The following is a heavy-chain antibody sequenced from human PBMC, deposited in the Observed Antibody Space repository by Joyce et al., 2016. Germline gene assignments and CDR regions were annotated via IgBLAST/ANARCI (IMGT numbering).Heavy chain of an antibody. Sequence: QVQLVQSGAEVKKPGASVKVSCKASGYTFTIYYMHWVRQAPGQGLEWMGISNPRGGSTTYAQKFQGRVTMTRDTSTSTVYMELSSLRSEDTAVYYCARDPYYNFWSGPYYYGMDVWGQGTTVTVSS. V-gene: IGHV1-46*01. CDR2: SNPRGGST. D-gene: IGHD3-3*01. CDR3: ARDPYYNFWSGPYYYGMDV. CDR1: GYTFTIYY. J-gene: IGHJ6*02.